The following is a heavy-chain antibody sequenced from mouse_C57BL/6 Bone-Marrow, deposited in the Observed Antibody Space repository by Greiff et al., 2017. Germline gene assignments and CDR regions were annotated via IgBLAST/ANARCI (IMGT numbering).Heavy chain of an antibody. V-gene: IGHV14-2*01. CDR1: GFNINDYY. J-gene: IGHJ2*01. D-gene: IGHD2-3*01. CDR3: ARWGLLQY. Sequence: VQLQQSGAELVKPGASVKLSCTASGFNINDYYMHWVKQRTEQGLEWIGRIDPEDGEFKYAPKFQGKAPLTVDTSTNTAYLQLSSLTSENTAIYYYARWGLLQYWGKGTTLTVSS. CDR2: IDPEDGEF.